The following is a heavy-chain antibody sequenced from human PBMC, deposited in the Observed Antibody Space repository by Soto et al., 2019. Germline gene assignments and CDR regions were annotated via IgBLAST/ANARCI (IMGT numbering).Heavy chain of an antibody. CDR3: AKDAVAYNGEWDWFDS. J-gene: IGHJ5*01. CDR2: IGGTGGDT. Sequence: DVQLLESGGGLVQPGGSLRLSCAASGFIFSNYAMTWVRQAPGKGLESVSAIGGTGGDTYYSNSVKGRFTISRDNSKNTLYLQMNSLSADGTAVYYCAKDAVAYNGEWDWFDSWGQGTLVTVSS. CDR1: GFIFSNYA. D-gene: IGHD6-19*01. V-gene: IGHV3-23*01.